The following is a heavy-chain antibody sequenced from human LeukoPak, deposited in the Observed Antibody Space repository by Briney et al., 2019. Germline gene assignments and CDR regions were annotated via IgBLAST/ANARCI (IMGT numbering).Heavy chain of an antibody. Sequence: GGSLRLSCAASGFTFSSYAMSWVRQAPGKGLEWVSAISGSGGSTYYADSVEGRFTISRDNSKNTLYLQMNSLRAEDTAVYYCAKDPDYDFWSVNWFDPWGQGTLVTVSS. J-gene: IGHJ5*02. CDR1: GFTFSSYA. D-gene: IGHD3-3*01. CDR2: ISGSGGST. CDR3: AKDPDYDFWSVNWFDP. V-gene: IGHV3-23*01.